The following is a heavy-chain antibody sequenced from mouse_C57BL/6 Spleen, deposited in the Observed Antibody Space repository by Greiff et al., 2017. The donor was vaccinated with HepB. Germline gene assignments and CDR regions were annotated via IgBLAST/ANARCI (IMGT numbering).Heavy chain of an antibody. CDR3: ARWSYYSNYFDY. J-gene: IGHJ2*01. D-gene: IGHD2-5*01. Sequence: VQLQQSGAELARPGASVKLSCKASGYTFTSYGISWVKQRTGQGLEWIGEIYPRSGNTYYNEKFKGKATLTADKSSSTAYMELRSLTSEDSAVYFCARWSYYSNYFDYWGQGTTLTVSS. CDR2: IYPRSGNT. V-gene: IGHV1-81*01. CDR1: GYTFTSYG.